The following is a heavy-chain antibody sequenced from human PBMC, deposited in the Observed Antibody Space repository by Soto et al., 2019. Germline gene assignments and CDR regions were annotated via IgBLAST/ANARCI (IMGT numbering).Heavy chain of an antibody. V-gene: IGHV5-51*01. Sequence: GQFLRICCRGSGYRCVGFGGGWMRQMPGKGLEWLGNVYPSDSDVRYNPSFEGQVTISADNSINTAYLELLNLKASDTAIYYCTKWATSPFDSRGQGTRVTVSS. CDR2: VYPSDSDV. CDR3: TKWATSPFDS. D-gene: IGHD1-26*01. J-gene: IGHJ5*01. CDR1: GYRCVGFG.